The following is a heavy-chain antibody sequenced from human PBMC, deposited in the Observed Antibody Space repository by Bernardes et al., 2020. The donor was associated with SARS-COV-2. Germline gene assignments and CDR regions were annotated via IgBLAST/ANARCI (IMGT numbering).Heavy chain of an antibody. D-gene: IGHD3-22*01. CDR2: IWYDGSNK. J-gene: IGHJ6*02. CDR1: GFTFSSYG. CDR3: ARSEYYYDSSGYYYLPYYYYYGMDV. V-gene: IGHV3-33*01. Sequence: GGSLRLSCAASGFTFSSYGMHWVRQAPGKGLERVAVIWYDGSNKYYEDSVKGRFTISRDNSKNTLYLQMNSLRAEDTAVYYCARSEYYYDSSGYYYLPYYYYYGMDVWGQGTTVTVSS.